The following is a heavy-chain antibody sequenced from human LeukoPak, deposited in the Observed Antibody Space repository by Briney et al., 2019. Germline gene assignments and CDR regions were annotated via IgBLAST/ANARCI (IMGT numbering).Heavy chain of an antibody. D-gene: IGHD3-16*01. CDR1: GYTFTSYY. CDR3: ARARGAPDAFDI. Sequence: ASVKVSCKASGYTFTSYYMHWVRQAPGQGLEWMGIINPSGGSTSYAQKFQGRVAMTRDTSTSTVYMELSSLRSEDTAVYYCARARGAPDAFDIWGQGTMVTVSS. V-gene: IGHV1-46*01. CDR2: INPSGGST. J-gene: IGHJ3*02.